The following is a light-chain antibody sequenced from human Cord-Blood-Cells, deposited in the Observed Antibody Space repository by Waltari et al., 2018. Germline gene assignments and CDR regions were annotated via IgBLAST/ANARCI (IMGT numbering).Light chain of an antibody. CDR2: AAS. CDR1: QSISSY. V-gene: IGKV1-39*01. J-gene: IGKJ2*01. Sequence: DIQMTQSPSSLSASVGERVTITCRASQSISSYLNWYQQKPGKAPKLLIYAASSLQSGVPSRFSGSGSGTDFTLTISSLQPEDFATYYCQQSYSTPYMYTFGQGTKLEIE. CDR3: QQSYSTPYMYT.